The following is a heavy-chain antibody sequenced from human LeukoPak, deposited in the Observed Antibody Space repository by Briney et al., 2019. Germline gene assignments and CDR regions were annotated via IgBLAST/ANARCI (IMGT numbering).Heavy chain of an antibody. D-gene: IGHD6-19*01. J-gene: IGHJ4*02. Sequence: ASVKVSCKASGYTFTVYYMHWVRQAPGQGLEWMGWINPNSGGTKYAQKSQSRGTTITGTTISTAYIVQRRMRADDTAAEYRAGDGSGWTIDYWGQGTLVTVSS. CDR3: AGDGSGWTIDY. CDR1: GYTFTVYY. CDR2: INPNSGGT. V-gene: IGHV1-2*02.